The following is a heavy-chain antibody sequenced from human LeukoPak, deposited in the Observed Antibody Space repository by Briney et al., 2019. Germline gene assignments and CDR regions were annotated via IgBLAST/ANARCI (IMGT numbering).Heavy chain of an antibody. D-gene: IGHD3-10*01. Sequence: GGSLRLSCAASGFTFSSYGMHWVRQAPGKGLEWVAVIWYDGSDKYYADSVKGRFTISRDNSKNTLYLQMNSLRAEDTAVYYCARDRRYYYGSGSYPGNYGMDVWGKGTTVTVSS. CDR2: IWYDGSDK. CDR1: GFTFSSYG. CDR3: ARDRRYYYGSGSYPGNYGMDV. J-gene: IGHJ6*04. V-gene: IGHV3-33*01.